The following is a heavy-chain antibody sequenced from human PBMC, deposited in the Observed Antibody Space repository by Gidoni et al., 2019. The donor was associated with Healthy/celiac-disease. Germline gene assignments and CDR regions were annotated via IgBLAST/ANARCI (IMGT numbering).Heavy chain of an antibody. V-gene: IGHV1-69*02. CDR2: IIPILGIA. D-gene: IGHD3-22*01. CDR3: ARLYYYDSSGYYYAGAFDI. CDR1: GGTFTSYT. Sequence: QVQLVQSGAEVKKPGSSVKVSCKASGGTFTSYTISWVRQAPGQGLEWMGRIIPILGIANYAQKFQGRVTITADKSTSTAYMELSSLRSEDTAVYYCARLYYYDSSGYYYAGAFDIWGQGTMVTVSS. J-gene: IGHJ3*02.